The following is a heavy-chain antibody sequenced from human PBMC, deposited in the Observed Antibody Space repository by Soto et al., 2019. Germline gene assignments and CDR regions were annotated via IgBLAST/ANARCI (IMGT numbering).Heavy chain of an antibody. D-gene: IGHD6-13*01. Sequence: EVQLVESGEGLVQPGGSLRLSCAASGFTFSSYAMHWVRQAPGKGLEYVSAISSNGGSTYYADSVKGRFTISRDNSKNTLYLQMGSLRAEDMAVYYCARAIPTGYGVGAFDIWGQGTMVTVSS. CDR1: GFTFSSYA. V-gene: IGHV3-64*02. J-gene: IGHJ3*02. CDR3: ARAIPTGYGVGAFDI. CDR2: ISSNGGST.